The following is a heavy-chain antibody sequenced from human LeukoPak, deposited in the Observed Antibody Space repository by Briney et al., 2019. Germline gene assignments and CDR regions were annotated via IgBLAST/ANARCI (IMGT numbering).Heavy chain of an antibody. CDR3: AKGTRPYYDFWSGYLLGMDV. CDR2: ISYDGSNK. Sequence: SGGSLRLSCAASGFTFSSYGMHWVRQAPGKGLEWVAVISYDGSNKYYADSVKGRFTISRDNSKNTLYLQMNSLRAEDTAVYYCAKGTRPYYDFWSGYLLGMDVWGQGTTVTVSS. J-gene: IGHJ6*02. D-gene: IGHD3-3*01. V-gene: IGHV3-30*18. CDR1: GFTFSSYG.